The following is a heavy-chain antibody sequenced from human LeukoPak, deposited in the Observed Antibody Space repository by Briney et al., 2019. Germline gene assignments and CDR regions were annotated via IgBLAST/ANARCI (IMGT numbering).Heavy chain of an antibody. V-gene: IGHV3-64*01. Sequence: GGSLRLSCAASGFSFSSYGMHWVRQALGKGLEYVSAISSNGGSTYYANSVRGRFTISRDNSKNTVYLQMGSLRAEDTAVYYCAKDRRLAVAGTFDPWGQGTLVTVSS. CDR3: AKDRRLAVAGTFDP. CDR2: ISSNGGST. J-gene: IGHJ5*02. D-gene: IGHD6-19*01. CDR1: GFSFSSYG.